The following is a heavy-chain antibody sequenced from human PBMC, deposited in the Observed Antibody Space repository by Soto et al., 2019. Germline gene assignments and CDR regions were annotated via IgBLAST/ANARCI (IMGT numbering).Heavy chain of an antibody. V-gene: IGHV3-21*01. Sequence: EVQLVESGGGLVKPGGSLRLSCAASGFTFSSYSMNWVRQAPGKGLEWVSSISSSSSYIYYADSVKGRFTISRDNAKNSLYLQMNSLRAEDTAVYYCARVVVPDANWFDPWGQGTLVTVSS. D-gene: IGHD2-2*01. J-gene: IGHJ5*02. CDR3: ARVVVPDANWFDP. CDR1: GFTFSSYS. CDR2: ISSSSSYI.